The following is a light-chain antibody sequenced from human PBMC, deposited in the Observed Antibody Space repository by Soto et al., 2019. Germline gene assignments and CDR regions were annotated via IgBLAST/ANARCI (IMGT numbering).Light chain of an antibody. Sequence: QSVLTQPPSASETPGQRVSISCSGSGSNIGSNTVHWYQQLPGTAPKPLMYNNNQRPSGVPDRFSGSKSGTSASLAISGLQSEDEADYYCAAWDDSLSGYVFVTGTMVTVL. CDR1: GSNIGSNT. CDR2: NNN. V-gene: IGLV1-44*01. CDR3: AAWDDSLSGYV. J-gene: IGLJ1*01.